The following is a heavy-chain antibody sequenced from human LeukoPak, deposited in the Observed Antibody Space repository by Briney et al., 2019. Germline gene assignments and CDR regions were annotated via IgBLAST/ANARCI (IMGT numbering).Heavy chain of an antibody. CDR3: ARGATYAYYFDY. Sequence: PGRSLRLSCAASGFTFDDYAMHWVRQAPGKGLEWVSGISWNSGSIGYADSVKGRFTISRDNAKNSLYLQMNSLRAEDTALYYCARGATYAYYFDYWGQGILVTVSS. J-gene: IGHJ4*02. D-gene: IGHD4-17*01. CDR1: GFTFDDYA. CDR2: ISWNSGSI. V-gene: IGHV3-9*01.